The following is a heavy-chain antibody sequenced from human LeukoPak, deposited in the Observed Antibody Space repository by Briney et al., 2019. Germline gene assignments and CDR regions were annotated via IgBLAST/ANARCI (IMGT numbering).Heavy chain of an antibody. Sequence: GESLKISCQGSGYTFSNYWIGWVRQMPGKGLEWMGIIYPGNSDARCSPSFQGQVTISDDKSINTAYLQWSRMKASDIAMYYCARLVDCSSGTCSPTKRGTFDIWGQGTLVTVSS. CDR3: ARLVDCSSGTCSPTKRGTFDI. D-gene: IGHD2-15*01. CDR1: GYTFSNYW. CDR2: IYPGNSDA. V-gene: IGHV5-51*01. J-gene: IGHJ3*02.